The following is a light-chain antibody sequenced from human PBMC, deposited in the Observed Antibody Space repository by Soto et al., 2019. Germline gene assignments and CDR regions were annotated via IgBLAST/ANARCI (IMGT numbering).Light chain of an antibody. CDR3: QQYNNWLAWT. Sequence: EIVMTQSPGTLSLSPGERATLSCRASQSVSSNLAWYQQKPGRAPRLLIYGASTRATGIPARFSGSGSGTEFTLTISSLQSEDFAVYYCQQYNNWLAWTFGQGTKVDVK. V-gene: IGKV3-15*01. J-gene: IGKJ1*01. CDR1: QSVSSN. CDR2: GAS.